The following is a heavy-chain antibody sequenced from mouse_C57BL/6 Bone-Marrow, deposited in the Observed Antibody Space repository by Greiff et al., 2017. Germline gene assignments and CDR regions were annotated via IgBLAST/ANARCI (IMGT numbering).Heavy chain of an antibody. CDR1: GYTFTDYN. CDR2: INPNNGGT. D-gene: IGHD2-2*01. Sequence: VQLQQSGPELVKPGASVKMSCKASGYTFTDYNMHWVKQSHGKSLEWIGYINPNNGGTSYNQKFKGKATLTVNKSSSTAYMELRSLTSEDSAVYYCARSRGLWLRHLFAYWGQGTLVTVSA. V-gene: IGHV1-22*01. J-gene: IGHJ3*01. CDR3: ARSRGLWLRHLFAY.